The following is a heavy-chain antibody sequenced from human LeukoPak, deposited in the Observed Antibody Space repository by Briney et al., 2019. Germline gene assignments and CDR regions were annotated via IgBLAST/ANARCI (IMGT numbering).Heavy chain of an antibody. V-gene: IGHV1-69*04. Sequence: ASVKVSCTASGGTFSSYAISWMRQAPGQGLGRMGRIIPIFGIANYAQTFQGRVTITADKPTSTAYRELSSLRSEDTAVYYCARAATYGPEDWGQGTLVTGS. J-gene: IGHJ4*02. CDR2: IIPIFGIA. CDR3: ARAATYGPED. CDR1: GGTFSSYA. D-gene: IGHD1-26*01.